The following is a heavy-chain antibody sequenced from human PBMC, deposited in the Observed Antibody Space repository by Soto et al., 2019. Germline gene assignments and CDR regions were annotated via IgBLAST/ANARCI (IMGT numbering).Heavy chain of an antibody. V-gene: IGHV4-59*01. CDR1: GGSISSYY. D-gene: IGHD3-10*01. J-gene: IGHJ4*02. CDR3: ARYGAIRDLPYYFDY. CDR2: IYYSGST. Sequence: SETLSLTCTVSGGSISSYYWSWIRQPPGKGLEWIGYIYYSGSTNYNPSLKSRVTISVDTSKNQFSLKLSSVTAADTAVYYCARYGAIRDLPYYFDYWGQGTLVTVSS.